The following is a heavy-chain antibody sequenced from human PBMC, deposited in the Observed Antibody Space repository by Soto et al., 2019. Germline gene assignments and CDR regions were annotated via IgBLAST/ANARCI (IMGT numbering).Heavy chain of an antibody. V-gene: IGHV1-2*02. CDR2: ISPRSGSA. J-gene: IGHJ6*04. CDR1: GYTFSDYY. CDR3: ARGPSYRPAYGMGV. D-gene: IGHD3-16*02. Sequence: ASVKVSCKASGYTFSDYYIHWVRQAPGQGLEWMGWISPRSGSANFAQRFQGRVSMTRDTSITTAYMELRRLKSDDTAVYYCARGPSYRPAYGMGVWGEGTTVTVSS.